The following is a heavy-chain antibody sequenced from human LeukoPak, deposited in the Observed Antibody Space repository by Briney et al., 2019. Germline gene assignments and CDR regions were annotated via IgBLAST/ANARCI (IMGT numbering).Heavy chain of an antibody. CDR2: ISPYNSKT. Sequence: GASVKVSCEASGYTFKSYGIGWVRQAPGQGLEWMGWISPYNSKTHYAQKFQGRATMTTDTSTSTAYMELRSLTSDDTAVYYCARDHVHNWNGAEPLDPWGQGTLVTVSS. J-gene: IGHJ5*02. D-gene: IGHD1-20*01. CDR3: ARDHVHNWNGAEPLDP. CDR1: GYTFKSYG. V-gene: IGHV1-18*01.